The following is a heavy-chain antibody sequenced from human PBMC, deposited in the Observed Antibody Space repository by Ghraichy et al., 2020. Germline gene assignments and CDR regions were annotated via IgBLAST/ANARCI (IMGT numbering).Heavy chain of an antibody. CDR2: TSGSGGTT. CDR1: GFAFRTDA. J-gene: IGHJ4*02. Sequence: LSLTCAASGFAFRTDAMSWVRQAPGKGLEWVSSTSGSGGTTFYADSVKGRFTIARDNSKNTLYLQMISLSAEDTALYYCAKRHCSGGSCNSFFDQWGQRALFTVS. V-gene: IGHV3-23*01. CDR3: AKRHCSGGSCNSFFDQ. D-gene: IGHD2-15*01.